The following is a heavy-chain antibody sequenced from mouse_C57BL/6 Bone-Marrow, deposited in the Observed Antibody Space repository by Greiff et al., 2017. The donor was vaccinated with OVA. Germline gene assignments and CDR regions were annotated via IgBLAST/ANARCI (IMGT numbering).Heavy chain of an antibody. CDR2: INPNNGGT. V-gene: IGHV1-26*01. Sequence: EVQLQQSGPELVKPGASVKISCKASGYTFTDYYMNWVKQSHGKSLEWIGDINPNNGGTSYNQKFKGKATLTVDKSSSTAYMELRSLTSEDSAVYYCARVSYDVYAMDYWGQGTSVTVSS. CDR1: GYTFTDYY. D-gene: IGHD2-12*01. J-gene: IGHJ4*01. CDR3: ARVSYDVYAMDY.